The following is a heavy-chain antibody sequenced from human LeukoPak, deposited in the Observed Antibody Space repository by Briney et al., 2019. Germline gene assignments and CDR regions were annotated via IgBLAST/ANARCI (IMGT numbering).Heavy chain of an antibody. CDR2: INLNCGGT. J-gene: IGHJ3*02. CDR3: AIEKNYYESSGYYRVGAFDI. V-gene: IGHV1-2*02. CDR1: GSTFTGYY. Sequence: ASVKVSCKCSGSTFTGYYLHWVRQAPAQGGEGVGWINLNCGGTNYAQKFQGRVTMTRATSISTAYMELSRLRSDDTGVYYCAIEKNYYESSGYYRVGAFDIWGQGTMVTVSS. D-gene: IGHD3-22*01.